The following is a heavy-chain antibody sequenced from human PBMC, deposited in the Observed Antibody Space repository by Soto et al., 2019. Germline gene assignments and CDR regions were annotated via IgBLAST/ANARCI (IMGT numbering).Heavy chain of an antibody. CDR2: IYYSGST. J-gene: IGHJ4*02. CDR1: GGSISSDT. CDR3: ASIRYSVYDY. Sequence: PSETLSLTCTVSGGSISSDTWSWIRQTSEKGREWIGYIYYSGSTNYNPTPKSRVTISVDTAKNQFSLKLSSVTAADTAMYYCASIRYSVYDYWGQGTLVTVSS. V-gene: IGHV4-59*01. D-gene: IGHD5-18*01.